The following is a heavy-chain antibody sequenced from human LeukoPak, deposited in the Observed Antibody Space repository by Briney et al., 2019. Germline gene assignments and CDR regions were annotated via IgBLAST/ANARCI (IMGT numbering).Heavy chain of an antibody. D-gene: IGHD1-1*01. CDR1: GFTVSSNY. J-gene: IGHJ4*02. CDR2: IYSGGST. Sequence: GGSLRLSCAAAGFTVSSNYMSWVRQAPGKGLEWVSVIYSGGSTYYADSVKGRFTISRDNSKNTLYLQMDSLRAEDTAVYYCAKGHTPLDPRVGFDYWGQGTLVTVSS. CDR3: AKGHTPLDPRVGFDY. V-gene: IGHV3-66*01.